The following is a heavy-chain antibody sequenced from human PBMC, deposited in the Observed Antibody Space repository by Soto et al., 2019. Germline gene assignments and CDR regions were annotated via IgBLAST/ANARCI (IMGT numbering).Heavy chain of an antibody. D-gene: IGHD4-17*01. CDR3: ASTYGDYFDY. V-gene: IGHV4-31*01. CDR2: IYYSGST. Sequence: QVQLQESGPGLVKPSQTLSLTCTVSGGSISSGGYYWSWIRQHPGKGLEWIGYIYYSGSTYYNPSLKXXVXIXXDTSKNQFPLKLSSVTAADTAVYYCASTYGDYFDYWGQGTLVTVSS. J-gene: IGHJ4*02. CDR1: GGSISSGGYY.